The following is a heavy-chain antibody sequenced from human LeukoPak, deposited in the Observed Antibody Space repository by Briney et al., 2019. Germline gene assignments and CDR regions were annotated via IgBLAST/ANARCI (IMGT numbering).Heavy chain of an antibody. CDR3: ARDHSLLWFGELIDAFDI. D-gene: IGHD3-10*01. J-gene: IGHJ3*02. CDR2: SYHSGST. V-gene: IGHV4-4*02. Sequence: SETLSLTCAVSGGSSSSSNWWSWVRQPPGKGLVWLGESYHSGSTNYNPSLKSRVTISVDKSKNQFSLKLSSVTAADTAVYYCARDHSLLWFGELIDAFDIWGQGTMVTVSS. CDR1: GGSSSSSNW.